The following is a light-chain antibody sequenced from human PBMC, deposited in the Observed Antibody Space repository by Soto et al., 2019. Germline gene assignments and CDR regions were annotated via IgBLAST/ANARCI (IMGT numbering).Light chain of an antibody. Sequence: QSVLTQPPSVSGAPGQRVTLSCTGSSSNLGAHYAVHWYQLLPGTAPKLLIFSDSNRPSGVPDRFSGSKSGTSASLAITGLQAEDEADYYCQSYDSSLTGYVFGTGTKLTVL. J-gene: IGLJ1*01. CDR1: SSNLGAHYA. V-gene: IGLV1-40*01. CDR2: SDS. CDR3: QSYDSSLTGYV.